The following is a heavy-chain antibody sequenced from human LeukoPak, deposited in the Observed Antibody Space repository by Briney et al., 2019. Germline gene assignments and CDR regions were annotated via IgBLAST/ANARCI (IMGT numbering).Heavy chain of an antibody. CDR1: GYRFTSYW. Sequence: GESLKTSCQGSGYRFTSYWIGWVRQMPGKGLELVGIIYPGDSDTRYSPSFQGQVTISADKSISTAYLQWSSLKASDTAMYYCARHPDYYDSSGYYRAFDIRGQGTMVTVSS. D-gene: IGHD3-22*01. CDR2: IYPGDSDT. J-gene: IGHJ3*02. V-gene: IGHV5-51*01. CDR3: ARHPDYYDSSGYYRAFDI.